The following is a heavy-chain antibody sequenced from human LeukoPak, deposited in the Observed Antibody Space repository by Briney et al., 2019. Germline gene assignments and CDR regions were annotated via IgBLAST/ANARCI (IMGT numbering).Heavy chain of an antibody. D-gene: IGHD5-12*01. V-gene: IGHV1-18*01. CDR3: ASTRGVATFDY. J-gene: IGHJ4*02. Sequence: VASVKVSCKGSGYTFTSYGISWVRQAPGQGLESMGWISAYNGNTNYAQKLQGRVTMTTDTSTSTAYMELRSLRSDDTAVYYCASTRGVATFDYWGQGTLVTVSS. CDR1: GYTFTSYG. CDR2: ISAYNGNT.